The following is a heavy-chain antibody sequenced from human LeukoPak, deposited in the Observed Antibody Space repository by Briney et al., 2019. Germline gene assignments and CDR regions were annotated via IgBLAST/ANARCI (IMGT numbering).Heavy chain of an antibody. CDR3: AKEATGSGGFDY. D-gene: IGHD3-10*01. CDR1: GFTFTAYH. CDR2: INLNSRFT. Sequence: ASVKVSCKASGFTFTAYHLHWVRQAPGQGLEWMGSINLNSRFTHYAEKFQGRVTMTWDTSITTAYMDLTRLNSDDTTLYYCAKEATGSGGFDYWGQGTLVTVSA. V-gene: IGHV1-2*02. J-gene: IGHJ4*02.